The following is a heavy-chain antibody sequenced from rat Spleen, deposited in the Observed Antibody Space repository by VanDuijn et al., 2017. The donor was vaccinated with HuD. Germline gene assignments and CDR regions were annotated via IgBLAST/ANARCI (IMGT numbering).Heavy chain of an antibody. CDR1: GFTFSDYY. CDR2: ISYDGSST. Sequence: EVQLVESDGGLVQPGRSLKLSCAASGFTFSDYYMAWVRQAPTKGLEWVATISYDGSSTYYRDSVKGRFTISRDNAKSTLYLQMDSLRSEDTATYYCARGPLPYYYVMDAWGQGASVTVSS. CDR3: ARGPLPYYYVMDA. V-gene: IGHV5-29*01. J-gene: IGHJ4*01. D-gene: IGHD1-1*01.